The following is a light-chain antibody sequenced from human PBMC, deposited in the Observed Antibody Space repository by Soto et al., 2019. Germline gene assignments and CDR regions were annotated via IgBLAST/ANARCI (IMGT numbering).Light chain of an antibody. CDR1: QSVSSW. CDR2: KAS. V-gene: IGKV1-5*03. Sequence: DIPMTQSPSTLSASIGDRVTITCRASQSVSSWLAWYQQKPGKAPKTLIYKASNLESGVPSRFSGSGSGTEFTLTISSLQPDDFATYYCQQSSSYPWTFGQGTKVEIK. CDR3: QQSSSYPWT. J-gene: IGKJ1*01.